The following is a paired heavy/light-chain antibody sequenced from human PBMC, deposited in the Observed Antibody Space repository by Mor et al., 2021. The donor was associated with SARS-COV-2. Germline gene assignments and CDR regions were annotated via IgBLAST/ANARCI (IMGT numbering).Light chain of an antibody. V-gene: IGKV4-1*01. CDR2: WAS. CDR3: QQYYSPRPWT. Sequence: DIVMTQSPDSLAVSLGERATINCKSSQSVLDNSNNKNNLAWYQQKPGQPPKLLIYWASTRESGVPDRFSGSGSGTDFTLTISSLQAEDVAVYYCQQYYSPRPWTFGQGTKVEIK. J-gene: IGKJ1*01. CDR1: QSVLDNSNNKNN.
Heavy chain of an antibody. D-gene: IGHD3-16*01. Sequence: QVQLVQSGAEVKKPGASVKVSCKASGYTFTGYHIHWVRQAPGQGLEWMGWINPNSGGTNYAQKFQGRVTMTRDTAISTAYMELTRLRSDDTAVYYCARPLGDSGDYWGQGTLVTVSS. J-gene: IGHJ4*02. V-gene: IGHV1-2*02. CDR1: GYTFTGYH. CDR2: INPNSGGT. CDR3: ARPLGDSGDY.